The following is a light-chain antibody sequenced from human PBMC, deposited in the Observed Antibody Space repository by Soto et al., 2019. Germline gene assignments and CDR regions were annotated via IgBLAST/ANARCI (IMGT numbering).Light chain of an antibody. Sequence: QSALTQPASVSGSPGQSIIISCTGTSSDVGGYNYVSWYQQHPGKAPKLIIYEVSNRPSGVSNRFSGSKSGNTASLTISGLQAEDEADYYCSSYTSSTTLVFGGGTKLTVL. J-gene: IGLJ2*01. CDR1: SSDVGGYNY. CDR2: EVS. V-gene: IGLV2-14*01. CDR3: SSYTSSTTLV.